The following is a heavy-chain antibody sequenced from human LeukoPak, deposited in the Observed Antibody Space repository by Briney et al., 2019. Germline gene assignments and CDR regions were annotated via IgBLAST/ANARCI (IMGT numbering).Heavy chain of an antibody. D-gene: IGHD3-22*01. V-gene: IGHV4-59*01. CDR3: ARDNLGSGYRKRYYYYGMDV. CDR1: GDSISTYY. Sequence: PSETLSLTCTVSGDSISTYYWSWIRQPPGKGLEWIGYIYYSGNTNCNPSLKSRVTILVDTSKNQFSLKLSSVAAEDTAVYYCARDNLGSGYRKRYYYYGMDVWGQGTTVTVSS. J-gene: IGHJ6*02. CDR2: IYYSGNT.